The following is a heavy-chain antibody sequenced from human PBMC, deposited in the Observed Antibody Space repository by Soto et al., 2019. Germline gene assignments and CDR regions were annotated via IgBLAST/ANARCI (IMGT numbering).Heavy chain of an antibody. CDR3: ASVPEVRGVILSPDY. CDR2: IIDSGDDT. Sequence: GGSLRLSCAASGFTFNNYAMGWVRQAPGKGLEWVSAIIDSGDDTYYIDSVKGRFTISRDNSKSTLYLQMNSLRAEDTAIYYCASVPEVRGVILSPDYWGQGTLVTVSS. CDR1: GFTFNNYA. J-gene: IGHJ4*02. V-gene: IGHV3-23*01. D-gene: IGHD3-10*01.